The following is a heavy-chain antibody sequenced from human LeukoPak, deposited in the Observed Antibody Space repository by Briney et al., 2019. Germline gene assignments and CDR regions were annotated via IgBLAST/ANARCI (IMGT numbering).Heavy chain of an antibody. D-gene: IGHD1-26*01. Sequence: ASVKVSRKASGGTFSSYAISWVRQAPGQGLEWMGRIIPILGIANYAQKFQGRVTITADKSTSTAYMELSSLRSEDTAVYYCARAVGVGGSYSYYFDYWGQGTLVTVSS. V-gene: IGHV1-69*04. CDR1: GGTFSSYA. CDR3: ARAVGVGGSYSYYFDY. CDR2: IIPILGIA. J-gene: IGHJ4*02.